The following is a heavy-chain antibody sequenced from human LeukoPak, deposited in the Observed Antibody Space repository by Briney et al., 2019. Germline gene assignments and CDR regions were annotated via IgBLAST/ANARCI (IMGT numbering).Heavy chain of an antibody. Sequence: GASVKVSCKASGGTFSSYAISWVRQAPGQGLEWMGGIIPIFGTASYAQKFQGRVTITADESTSTAYMELSSLRSEDTAVYYCARDHRKVAGSHHLDYWGQGTLVTVSS. CDR1: GGTFSSYA. CDR2: IIPIFGTA. J-gene: IGHJ4*02. V-gene: IGHV1-69*13. CDR3: ARDHRKVAGSHHLDY. D-gene: IGHD6-19*01.